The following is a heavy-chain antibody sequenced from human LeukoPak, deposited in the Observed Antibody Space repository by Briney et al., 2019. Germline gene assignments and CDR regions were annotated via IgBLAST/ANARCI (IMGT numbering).Heavy chain of an antibody. D-gene: IGHD3-10*01. J-gene: IGHJ3*02. CDR1: GGSISSYY. CDR3: ARSSYYFGADAFDI. Sequence: PSETLSLTCTVSGGSISSYYWSWIRQPPGEGLEWIGYIYYSGSTNYNPSLKSRVTISVDTSKTQFSLKLSSVTAADTAVYYCARSSYYFGADAFDIWGQGTMVTVSS. V-gene: IGHV4-59*01. CDR2: IYYSGST.